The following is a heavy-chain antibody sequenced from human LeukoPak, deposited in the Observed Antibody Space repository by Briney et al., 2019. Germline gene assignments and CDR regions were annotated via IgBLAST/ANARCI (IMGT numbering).Heavy chain of an antibody. D-gene: IGHD3-10*01. CDR3: ARRILFEDAYYGSGYFDY. J-gene: IGHJ4*02. CDR2: IYYSGST. V-gene: IGHV4-61*01. CDR1: GGSVSSGSYY. Sequence: SETLSLTCTVSGGSVSSGSYYWSWLRQPPGKGLEWIGYIYYSGSTNYNPSLKSRVTISVHTSKNQFSLKLSSVTAADTAVYYGARRILFEDAYYGSGYFDYWGQGTLDTVSS.